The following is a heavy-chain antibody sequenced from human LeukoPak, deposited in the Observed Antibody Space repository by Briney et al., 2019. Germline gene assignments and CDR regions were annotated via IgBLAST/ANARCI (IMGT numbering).Heavy chain of an antibody. CDR1: GFTFTIFG. D-gene: IGHD3-3*01. Sequence: GGSLRLSCAASGFTFTIFGLNWVRQAPGKVPEWVSYIDARSGITYYADSVQGRFTISRDNAQESVFLQMNSLRADDTAVYYCARTYDFGRGPPGDAFDNWGPWTLVTVSS. CDR2: IDARSGIT. CDR3: ARTYDFGRGPPGDAFDN. J-gene: IGHJ3*02. V-gene: IGHV3-48*01.